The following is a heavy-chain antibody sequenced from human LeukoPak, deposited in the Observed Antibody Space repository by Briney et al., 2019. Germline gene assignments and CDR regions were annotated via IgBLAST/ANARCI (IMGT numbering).Heavy chain of an antibody. V-gene: IGHV1-18*01. CDR3: AREIRYYDYVWGSYRTGGYYFDY. J-gene: IGHJ4*02. Sequence: GASVKVSCKASGYTFTSYGISWVRQAPGQGLEWMGWISAYNGNTNYAQKLQGRVTMTTDTSTSTAYMELRSLRSEDTAVYYCAREIRYYDYVWGSYRTGGYYFDYWGQGTLVTVSS. CDR1: GYTFTSYG. D-gene: IGHD3-16*02. CDR2: ISAYNGNT.